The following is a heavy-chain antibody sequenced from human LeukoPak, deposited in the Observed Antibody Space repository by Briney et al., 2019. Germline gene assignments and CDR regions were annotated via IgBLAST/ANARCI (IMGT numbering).Heavy chain of an antibody. D-gene: IGHD3-9*01. CDR1: GYSISSGYY. CDR3: ARAYYDILTGYHLVGY. CDR2: IYHSGST. Sequence: SETLSLTCTVSGYSISSGYYWGWIRQPPGKGLEWIGSIYHSGSTYYNPSLKSRVTISVDTSKNQFSLKLSSVTAADTAVYYCARAYYDILTGYHLVGYWGQGTLVTVSS. V-gene: IGHV4-38-2*02. J-gene: IGHJ4*02.